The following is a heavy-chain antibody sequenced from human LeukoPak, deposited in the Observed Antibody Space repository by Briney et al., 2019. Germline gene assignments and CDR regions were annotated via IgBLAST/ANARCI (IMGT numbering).Heavy chain of an antibody. V-gene: IGHV1-2*02. Sequence: ASVKVSCKASGYTFTGYYMHWVRQAPGQGLEWMGWINPNSGGTNYAQKFQGRVTMTRDTSISTAYMELSRLRSDDTAVYYCARALTMIVVVIGYWGQGTLVTVSS. CDR2: INPNSGGT. D-gene: IGHD3-22*01. CDR3: ARALTMIVVVIGY. J-gene: IGHJ4*02. CDR1: GYTFTGYY.